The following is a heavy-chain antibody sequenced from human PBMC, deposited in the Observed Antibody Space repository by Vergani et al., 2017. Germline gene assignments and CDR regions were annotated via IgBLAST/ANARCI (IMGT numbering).Heavy chain of an antibody. CDR1: GFTVSSNY. J-gene: IGHJ5*02. CDR2: IYSGGST. V-gene: IGHV3-53*02. Sequence: EVQLVETGGGLIQPGGSLRLSCAASGFTVSSNYMSWVRQAPGKGLEWVSVIYSGGSTYYADSVKGRFTISRDNSKDTLYMQMYSLRAEDTAVYYCAKEEEANSGSYYNWFDPWGEGTLVTVSS. D-gene: IGHD1-26*01. CDR3: AKEEEANSGSYYNWFDP.